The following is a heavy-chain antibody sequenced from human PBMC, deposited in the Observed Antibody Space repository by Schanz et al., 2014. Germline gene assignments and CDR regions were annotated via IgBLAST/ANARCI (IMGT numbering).Heavy chain of an antibody. V-gene: IGHV3-11*05. J-gene: IGHJ4*02. Sequence: QVQLVESGGGLVKPGGSLRLSCAASGLTFSDYYMSWIRQAPGKGLEWVSYISSSSSYTNYADSVKGRFTISRDNAKNSLYLQMNSLRAEDTAVYYCAKQHGVIQQVSDYWGQGTQVTVSS. D-gene: IGHD3-22*01. CDR2: ISSSSSYT. CDR1: GLTFSDYY. CDR3: AKQHGVIQQVSDY.